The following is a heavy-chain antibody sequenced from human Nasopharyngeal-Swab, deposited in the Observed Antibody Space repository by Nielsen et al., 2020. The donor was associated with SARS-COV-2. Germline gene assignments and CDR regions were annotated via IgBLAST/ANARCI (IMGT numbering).Heavy chain of an antibody. V-gene: IGHV3-7*03. J-gene: IGHJ6*03. Sequence: SLNLPCASPGFSLNTYWITLVRHPPGQRLEWVANIKQDGSEKYHVDPVKGRFTVSRDNPKNLLYLQVNSLSDEDTAVYYCARQGVFVPAYFHQYYMDVWGKGTTVTVSS. CDR3: ARQGVFVPAYFHQYYMDV. CDR2: IKQDGSEK. CDR1: GFSLNTYW. D-gene: IGHD3-16*02.